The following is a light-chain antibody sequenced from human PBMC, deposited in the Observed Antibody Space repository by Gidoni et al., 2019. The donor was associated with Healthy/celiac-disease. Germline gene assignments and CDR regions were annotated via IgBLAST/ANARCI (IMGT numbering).Light chain of an antibody. V-gene: IGKV1-27*01. CDR1: QGISNY. J-gene: IGKJ3*01. Sequence: DSQMTPSPSSLSASVGDRVTITCRASQGISNYLAWYQQKPGKVPKLLLYAASTLQSGVPSRFSGSGSGTDFTLTISSLQPEDVATYYCQKYNSAPDTFGPGTKVDIK. CDR2: AAS. CDR3: QKYNSAPDT.